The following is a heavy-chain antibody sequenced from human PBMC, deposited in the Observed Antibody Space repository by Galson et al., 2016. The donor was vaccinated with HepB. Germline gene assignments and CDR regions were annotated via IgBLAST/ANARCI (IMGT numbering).Heavy chain of an antibody. CDR1: GFTFDEYA. J-gene: IGHJ3*01. Sequence: SLRLSCAASGFTFDEYAMHWVRQVPGKGLEWVSGIRSDCDTIGYADSVKGRFTISRDNAKNSIYLQMNSLRAEDTALYYCAKSLFRSRVYDGFGFWGQGTMVTVSS. CDR2: IRSDCDTI. D-gene: IGHD5/OR15-5a*01. CDR3: AKSLFRSRVYDGFGF. V-gene: IGHV3-9*01.